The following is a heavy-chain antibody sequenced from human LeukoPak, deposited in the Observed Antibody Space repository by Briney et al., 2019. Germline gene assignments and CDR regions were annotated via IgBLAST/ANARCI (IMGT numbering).Heavy chain of an antibody. Sequence: GGSLRLSCAASGFTVSSNYMSWVRQAPGKGLEWVSLIYSGGSTYYADSVQGRFTISRDDSKNTLYLQMNSLRAGDTAVYYCASRDKGYYYGMDVWGQGTTVTVSS. V-gene: IGHV3-66*01. CDR3: ASRDKGYYYGMDV. CDR2: IYSGGST. J-gene: IGHJ6*02. CDR1: GFTVSSNY. D-gene: IGHD5-24*01.